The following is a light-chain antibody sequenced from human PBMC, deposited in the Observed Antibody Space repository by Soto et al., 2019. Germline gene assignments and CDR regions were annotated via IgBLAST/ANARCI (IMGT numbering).Light chain of an antibody. CDR2: GAS. J-gene: IGKJ2*01. Sequence: EIVMTQSPATLSVSPGERATLSCRASQSVSSNLAWYQQKPGQAPRLLIYGASTRATGIPARFSGSGSGTDFTLPISTLRSEFFPFFFCQQYNNWPQTLGKGT. CDR1: QSVSSN. V-gene: IGKV3-15*01. CDR3: QQYNNWPQT.